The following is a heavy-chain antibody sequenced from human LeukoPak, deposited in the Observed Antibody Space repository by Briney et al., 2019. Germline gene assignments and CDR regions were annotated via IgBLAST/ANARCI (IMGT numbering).Heavy chain of an antibody. J-gene: IGHJ4*02. CDR2: IRYDGNEN. CDR1: GFTFSSYA. D-gene: IGHD2-2*02. V-gene: IGHV3-30*02. Sequence: GGSLRLSCAASGFTFSSYAMSWVRQAPGKGLEWVAFIRYDGNENFYGDPVKGRFTISRDNSKNTLYLQMNSLRAEDTAVYYCAKTAGAPYQLLYSGVGYWGQGTLVTVSS. CDR3: AKTAGAPYQLLYSGVGY.